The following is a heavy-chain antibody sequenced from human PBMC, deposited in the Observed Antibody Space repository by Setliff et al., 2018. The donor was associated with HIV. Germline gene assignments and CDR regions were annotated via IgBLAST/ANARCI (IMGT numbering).Heavy chain of an antibody. J-gene: IGHJ4*01. D-gene: IGHD3-22*01. Sequence: PGGSLRLSCAASGFIFSNYAMHWVRQAPGKGLEWVAVISYDGNIKYYADSVKGRFAISRDNSKNTLFLQMNSVRAEDTALYYCARVYDSSGYSLSIPGYWGQGTLVTVSS. V-gene: IGHV3-30*09. CDR3: ARVYDSSGYSLSIPGY. CDR2: ISYDGNIK. CDR1: GFIFSNYA.